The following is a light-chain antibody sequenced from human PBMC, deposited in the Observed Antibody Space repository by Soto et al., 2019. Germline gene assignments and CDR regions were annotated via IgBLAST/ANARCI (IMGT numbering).Light chain of an antibody. CDR3: CSYAGSSTFV. V-gene: IGLV2-23*02. CDR1: ATNVGTYNL. Sequence: QSALTQPASVSGSRGKSITFSCTGSATNVGTYNLVSWYQQHPGRAPKLIIYDTSKRPSGISDRFSGSQSGYTASLTISGLQADDEADYFCCSYAGSSTFVFXPGTKVTVL. J-gene: IGLJ1*01. CDR2: DTS.